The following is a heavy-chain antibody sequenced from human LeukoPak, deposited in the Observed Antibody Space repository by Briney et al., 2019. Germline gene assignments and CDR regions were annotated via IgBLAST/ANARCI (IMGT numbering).Heavy chain of an antibody. J-gene: IGHJ4*02. CDR2: IYPGDSDN. CDR3: ARLDRNKYWSGGSCYHPSGY. V-gene: IGHV5-51*01. D-gene: IGHD2-15*01. Sequence: GESLKISCKGSGYSFTSYWIGWVRQMPGKGLEWMGIIYPGDSDNRYSPSFQGQVTISADKSISTAYLQWSSLQASDTAMYYCARLDRNKYWSGGSCYHPSGYWGQGTLVTVSS. CDR1: GYSFTSYW.